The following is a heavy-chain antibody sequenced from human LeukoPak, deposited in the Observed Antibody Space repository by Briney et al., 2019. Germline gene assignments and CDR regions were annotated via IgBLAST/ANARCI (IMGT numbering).Heavy chain of an antibody. D-gene: IGHD6-19*01. CDR3: ARHYAGWGFDY. CDR2: INHSGST. V-gene: IGHV4-34*01. CDR1: GGSFSGYY. Sequence: SETLSLTCAVYGGSFSGYYWSWIRQPPGKGLEWIGEINHSGSTNYNPSLKSRVTISIDTSKSQFSLKLNSVTAADTAVYYCARHYAGWGFDYWGQGTLVTVSS. J-gene: IGHJ4*02.